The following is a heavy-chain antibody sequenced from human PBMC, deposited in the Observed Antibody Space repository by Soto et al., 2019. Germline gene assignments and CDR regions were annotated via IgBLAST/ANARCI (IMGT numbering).Heavy chain of an antibody. J-gene: IGHJ4*02. D-gene: IGHD3-22*01. V-gene: IGHV1-69*13. CDR1: GGPFSNHA. CDR2: IIPILGTI. Sequence: SVKVCFKASGGPFSNHAISLVRQAPGQGLEWMGVIIPILGTIKYAQKFQGRVRITADESTSTAYMDLSSLTFEDTAVYYCARPKTYYYDSDTYYLNGFDYWGQGTRVTVSS. CDR3: ARPKTYYYDSDTYYLNGFDY.